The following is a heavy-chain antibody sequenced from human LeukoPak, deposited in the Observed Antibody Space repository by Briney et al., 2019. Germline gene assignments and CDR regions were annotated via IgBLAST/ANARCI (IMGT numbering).Heavy chain of an antibody. CDR2: IYYSGST. V-gene: IGHV4-39*01. CDR1: SGSISSSSYY. D-gene: IGHD5-18*01. J-gene: IGHJ4*02. Sequence: SETLSLTCTISSGSISSSSYYWGWIRQPPGKGLEWIGSIYYSGSTYYNPSLKSRVTISVDTSKNQFSLKLSSVTAADTAVYYCARLYSYGSYYFDYWGQGTLVTVSS. CDR3: ARLYSYGSYYFDY.